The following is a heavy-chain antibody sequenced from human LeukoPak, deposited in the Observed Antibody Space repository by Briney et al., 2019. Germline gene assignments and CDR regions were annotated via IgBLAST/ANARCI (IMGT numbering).Heavy chain of an antibody. J-gene: IGHJ4*02. CDR3: GKDREAVAGTGDFDY. CDR2: ISWNSGSI. Sequence: GGSLRLSCAASGFTFDDYAMHWVRQAPGKGLEWASGISWNSGSIGYADSVKGRFTISRDNAKNSLYLQMNSLRAEDTALYYCGKDREAVAGTGDFDYWGQGTLVTVSS. D-gene: IGHD6-19*01. V-gene: IGHV3-9*01. CDR1: GFTFDDYA.